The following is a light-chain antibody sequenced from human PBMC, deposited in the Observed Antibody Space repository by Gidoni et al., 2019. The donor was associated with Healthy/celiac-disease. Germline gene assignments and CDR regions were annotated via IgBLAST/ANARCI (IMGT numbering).Light chain of an antibody. CDR2: EVS. CDR3: SSYTSSSTLWG. J-gene: IGLJ3*02. Sequence: QSALTHPASVSGSPGQSITISCTGTSSDVGGYNYVSWYQQHPGKAPKRMIYEVSNRPAGVSNRFSGSKSGNTASLTISGLQAEDEADYDCSSYTSSSTLWGFGGGTKLTVL. CDR1: SSDVGGYNY. V-gene: IGLV2-14*01.